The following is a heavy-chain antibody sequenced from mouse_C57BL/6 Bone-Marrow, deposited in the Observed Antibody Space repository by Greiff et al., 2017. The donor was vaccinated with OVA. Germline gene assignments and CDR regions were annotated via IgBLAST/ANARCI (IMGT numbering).Heavy chain of an antibody. D-gene: IGHD1-1*01. CDR1: GYTFTSYT. V-gene: IGHV1-4*01. J-gene: IGHJ3*01. CDR3: ARGGTYYGSSYGFAY. Sequence: VQLVESGAELARPGASVKMSCKASGYTFTSYTMHWVKQRPGQGLEWIGYINPSSGYTKYNQKFKDKATLTADKSSSTAYMQLSSLTSEDSAVYYCARGGTYYGSSYGFAYWGQGTLVTVSA. CDR2: INPSSGYT.